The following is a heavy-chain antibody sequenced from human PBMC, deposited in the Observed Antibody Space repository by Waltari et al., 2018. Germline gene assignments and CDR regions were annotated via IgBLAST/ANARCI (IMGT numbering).Heavy chain of an antibody. Sequence: QVQLQESGPGLVKPSEPLSLTCTVSGGSISSYYWSWIRQPPGKGLEWIGYIYYSGSTNYNPSLKSRVTISVDTSKNQFSLKLSSVTAADTAVYYCARGAYSGYPWDYWGQGTLVTVSS. CDR1: GGSISSYY. D-gene: IGHD5-12*01. J-gene: IGHJ4*02. V-gene: IGHV4-59*01. CDR2: IYYSGST. CDR3: ARGAYSGYPWDY.